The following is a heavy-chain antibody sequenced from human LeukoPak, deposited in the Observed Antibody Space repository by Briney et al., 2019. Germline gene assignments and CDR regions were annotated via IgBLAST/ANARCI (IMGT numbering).Heavy chain of an antibody. CDR2: IXXKAYGGTT. CDR1: GFTFGDYA. J-gene: IGHJ4*02. D-gene: IGHD6-19*01. V-gene: IGHV3-49*04. CDR3: TRESTFSIAVAGVIDY. Sequence: GALRLSCTASGFTFGDYAMSWVRQAPGKGLEWVGFIXXKAYGGTTEYAASVKGRFTISRDDSKSIAYLQMNSLKIEDTAVXYCTRESTFSIAVAGVIDYWGQGTLVTVSS.